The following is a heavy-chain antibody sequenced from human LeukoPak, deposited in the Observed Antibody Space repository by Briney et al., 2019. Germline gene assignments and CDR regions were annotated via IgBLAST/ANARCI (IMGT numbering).Heavy chain of an antibody. CDR2: ISAYNGNT. D-gene: IGHD1-26*01. Sequence: ASVKVSCKSSGYTFTSYGISWVRQAPGQGLEWMGWISAYNGNTNYAQKLQGGVTMTTDTSTSTAYMELRSLRSDDTAVYYCARGRIVGADDAFDIWGQGTMVTVSS. V-gene: IGHV1-18*01. J-gene: IGHJ3*02. CDR1: GYTFTSYG. CDR3: ARGRIVGADDAFDI.